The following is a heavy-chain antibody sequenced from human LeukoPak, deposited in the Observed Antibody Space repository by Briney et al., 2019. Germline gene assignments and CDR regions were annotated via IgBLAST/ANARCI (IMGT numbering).Heavy chain of an antibody. CDR1: GFTFSSNW. J-gene: IGHJ4*02. V-gene: IGHV3-7*01. D-gene: IGHD1-26*01. CDR2: IKKDGSEE. Sequence: GGSLRLSCAASGFTFSSNWMSWVRQAPGKGLEWVANIKKDGSEEYYVDYVKGRFTISGDNAKNSLYLQMNSLRAEDTAVYYCARDKSGAVGAGHDYWGQGTLVTVSS. CDR3: ARDKSGAVGAGHDY.